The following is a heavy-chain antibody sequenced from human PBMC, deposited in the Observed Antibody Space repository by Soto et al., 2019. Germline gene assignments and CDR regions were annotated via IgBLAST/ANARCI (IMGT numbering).Heavy chain of an antibody. CDR2: ISAYNGNT. J-gene: IGHJ6*02. D-gene: IGHD3-3*01. CDR3: ARDERITIFGVVIRATKDYYYYGMDV. V-gene: IGHV1-18*01. CDR1: GYTFTSYG. Sequence: GASVKVSCKASGYTFTSYGISWVRQAPGQGLEWMGWISAYNGNTNYAQKLQGRVTMTTDTSTSTAYMELSSLRSEDTAVYYCARDERITIFGVVIRATKDYYYYGMDVWGQGTTVTVSS.